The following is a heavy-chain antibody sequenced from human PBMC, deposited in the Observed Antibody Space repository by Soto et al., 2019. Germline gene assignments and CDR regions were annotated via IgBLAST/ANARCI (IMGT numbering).Heavy chain of an antibody. CDR2: IKQDGSEK. V-gene: IGHV3-7*05. CDR3: ARIVENWNDVGIDY. CDR1: GFTFSSYW. Sequence: GGSLRLSCAASGFTFSSYWMSWVRQAPGKGLEWVANIKQDGSEKYYVDSVKGRFTISRDNAKNSLYLQMNSLRAEDTAVYYCARIVENWNDVGIDYWGQGTLVTVSS. D-gene: IGHD1-1*01. J-gene: IGHJ4*02.